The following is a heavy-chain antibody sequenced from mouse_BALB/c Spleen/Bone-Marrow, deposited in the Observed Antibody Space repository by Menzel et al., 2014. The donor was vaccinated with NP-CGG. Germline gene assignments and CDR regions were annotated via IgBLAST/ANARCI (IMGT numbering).Heavy chain of an antibody. Sequence: TASGFNIKDTYMHWVKQRPEQGLEWIGRIDPANGNTKYDPKFQGKATITADTSSNTAYLQLSSLPSEDTAVYYCTTYYGSRFTYWGQGTLVTVSA. D-gene: IGHD2-9*01. CDR2: IDPANGNT. J-gene: IGHJ3*01. V-gene: IGHV14-3*02. CDR3: TTYYGSRFTY. CDR1: GFNIKDTY.